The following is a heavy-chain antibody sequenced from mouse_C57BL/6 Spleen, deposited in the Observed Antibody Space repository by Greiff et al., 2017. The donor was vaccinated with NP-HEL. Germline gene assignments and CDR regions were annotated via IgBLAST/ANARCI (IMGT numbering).Heavy chain of an antibody. CDR1: GFTFSDYG. CDR2: ISSGSSTI. V-gene: IGHV5-17*01. CDR3: ARPGGLLREFAY. Sequence: EVKVVESGGGLVKPGGSLKLSCAASGFTFSDYGMHWVRQAPEKGLEWVAYISSGSSTIYYADTVKGRFTISRDNAKNTLFLQMTSLRSEDTAMYYCARPGGLLREFAYWGQGTLVTVSA. D-gene: IGHD2-3*01. J-gene: IGHJ3*01.